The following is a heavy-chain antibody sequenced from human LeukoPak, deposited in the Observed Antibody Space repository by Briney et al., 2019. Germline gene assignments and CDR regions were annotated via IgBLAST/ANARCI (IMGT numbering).Heavy chain of an antibody. CDR2: IIPIFGTA. V-gene: IGHV1-69*13. Sequence: SVKFSCKASVGTFSSYAISWVRQAPGQGLEWMGGIIPIFGTANYAQKFLGRVTITANESTSTAYMELSSLRSEDTAVYYCAKTAMARDYFDYWGQGTLVTVSS. CDR1: VGTFSSYA. D-gene: IGHD5-18*01. CDR3: AKTAMARDYFDY. J-gene: IGHJ4*02.